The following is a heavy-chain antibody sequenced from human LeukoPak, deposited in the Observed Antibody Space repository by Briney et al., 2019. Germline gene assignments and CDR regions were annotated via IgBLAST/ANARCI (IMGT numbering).Heavy chain of an antibody. Sequence: SETLSLTCTVSGGSISCSSYYWGWIRQPPGKGLEWIGSIYCSGSTYYNPSLKSRVTISVDTSKNQFSLKLSSVTATDTALYYCARQGGGSYPFYYYYYMDVWGKGTTVTVSS. CDR3: ARQGGGSYPFYYYYYMDV. V-gene: IGHV4-39*01. J-gene: IGHJ6*03. CDR1: GGSISCSSYY. CDR2: IYCSGST. D-gene: IGHD1-26*01.